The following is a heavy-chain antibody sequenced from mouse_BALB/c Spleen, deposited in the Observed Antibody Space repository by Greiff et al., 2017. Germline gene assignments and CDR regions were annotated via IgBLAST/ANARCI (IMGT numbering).Heavy chain of an antibody. CDR1: GDSITSGY. Sequence: DVKLQESGPSLVKPSQTLSLTCSVTGDSITSGYWNWIRKFPGNKLEYMGYISYSGSTYYNPSLKSRISITRDTSKNQYYLQLNSVTTEDTATYYCARYPDGYYGDYYAMDYWGQGTSVTVSS. J-gene: IGHJ4*01. D-gene: IGHD2-3*01. V-gene: IGHV3-8*02. CDR3: ARYPDGYYGDYYAMDY. CDR2: ISYSGST.